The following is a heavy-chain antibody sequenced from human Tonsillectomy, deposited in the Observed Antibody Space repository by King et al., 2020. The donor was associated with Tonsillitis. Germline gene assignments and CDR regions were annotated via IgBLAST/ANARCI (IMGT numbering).Heavy chain of an antibody. CDR3: AKDQEEDCWSGYPYFFDD. V-gene: IGHV3-23*04. D-gene: IGHD3-3*01. CDR2: ISGSGGSI. Sequence: VQLVESGGGLVQPGGSLRLSCAASGFTFSDYAMTWVRQAPGKGLEWVSSISGSGGSIYYADSVKGRFTISRDNSKNTLYLQMNSLRAEDTAVYYCAKDQEEDCWSGYPYFFDDWGQGTLVSVSS. J-gene: IGHJ4*02. CDR1: GFTFSDYA.